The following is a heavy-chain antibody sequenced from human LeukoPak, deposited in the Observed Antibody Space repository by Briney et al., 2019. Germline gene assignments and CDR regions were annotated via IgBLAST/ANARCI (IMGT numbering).Heavy chain of an antibody. J-gene: IGHJ5*02. V-gene: IGHV4-4*07. CDR3: ARKYSSYFAP. Sequence: SETLSLTCSVSGGSISSYYWSWIRQPAGKGREWIGRIYTTGNTDYNPSLKSRVTMSVDTSKNQFSLKLSSVTAADTAVYYCARKYSSYFAPWGQGTLVTVSS. CDR1: GGSISSYY. D-gene: IGHD6-6*01. CDR2: IYTTGNT.